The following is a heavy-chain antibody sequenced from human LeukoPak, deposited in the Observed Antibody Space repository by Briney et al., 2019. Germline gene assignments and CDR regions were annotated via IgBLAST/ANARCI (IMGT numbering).Heavy chain of an antibody. D-gene: IGHD1-26*01. J-gene: IGHJ4*02. CDR1: GYTFTSYG. V-gene: IGHV1-69*04. CDR2: LIPILGAT. CDR3: ARTLYLEGAVNYFDL. Sequence: SVKVSCKPSGYTFTSYGISWVRQAPGQGLEWMGSLIPILGATNYAQKFRGRVTIVADTSPSTAYMDLSSLRPEDTAVYYCARTLYLEGAVNYFDLWGQGTLVTVSS.